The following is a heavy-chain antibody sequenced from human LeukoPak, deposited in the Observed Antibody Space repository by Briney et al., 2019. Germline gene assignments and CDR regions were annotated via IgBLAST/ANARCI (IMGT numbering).Heavy chain of an antibody. V-gene: IGHV1-18*04. D-gene: IGHD6-6*01. Sequence: ASVKVSCKASGYTFTSYYMHWVRQAPGQGLEWIGWINANNGNINYAQNLQGRVTVTTDTSTSTAYMELRSLRSDDTAVYYCARGMAARPVDWFDPWGQGTLVTVSS. CDR3: ARGMAARPVDWFDP. CDR2: INANNGNI. J-gene: IGHJ5*02. CDR1: GYTFTSYY.